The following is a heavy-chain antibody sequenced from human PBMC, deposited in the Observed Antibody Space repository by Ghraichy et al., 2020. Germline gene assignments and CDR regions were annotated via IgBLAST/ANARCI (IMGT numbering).Heavy chain of an antibody. V-gene: IGHV3-30*04. J-gene: IGHJ4*02. CDR1: GFAFSRYA. Sequence: GESLNISCAASGFAFSRYAMHWVRQAPGKGLEWVAVISSDGKNQYYADSVKGRFTISRDNSKNTLFLQVNSLRAEDTAVYYCAKDVKGGLGDYWGQGTLVTVSS. CDR2: ISSDGKNQ. D-gene: IGHD6-19*01. CDR3: AKDVKGGLGDY.